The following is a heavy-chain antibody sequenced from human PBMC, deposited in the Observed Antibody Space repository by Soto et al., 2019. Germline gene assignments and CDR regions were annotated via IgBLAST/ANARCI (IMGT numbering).Heavy chain of an antibody. CDR2: TYYRSKWYN. Sequence: SQTLSLTCAISGDSVSSNSAAWNWIRQSPSRGLEWLGRTYYRSKWYNDYAVSVKSRITINPDTSKNQFSLQLNSVTPEDTAVYYCARDGGPIAAAGISPYYYYMDVWGKGTTVTVSS. CDR3: ARDGGPIAAAGISPYYYYMDV. D-gene: IGHD6-13*01. V-gene: IGHV6-1*01. J-gene: IGHJ6*03. CDR1: GDSVSSNSAA.